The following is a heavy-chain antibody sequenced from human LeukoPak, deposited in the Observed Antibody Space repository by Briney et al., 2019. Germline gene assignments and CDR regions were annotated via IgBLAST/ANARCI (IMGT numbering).Heavy chain of an antibody. CDR1: GFTFNTAW. D-gene: IGHD3-22*01. V-gene: IGHV3-15*01. CDR3: TADLSASSGYFDY. Sequence: GGSLRLSCAASGFTFNTAWMTWVRQAPGKGLEWGGRIKSKTDGGTTDYTAPVKGRFTISRDDSKNTLYLQMSSLKTEDTAVYYCTADLSASSGYFDYWGQGTLVTVSS. CDR2: IKSKTDGGTT. J-gene: IGHJ4*02.